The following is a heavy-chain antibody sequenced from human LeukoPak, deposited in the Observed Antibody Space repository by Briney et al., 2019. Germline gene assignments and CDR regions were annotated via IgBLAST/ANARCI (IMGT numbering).Heavy chain of an antibody. CDR1: GGSISSGSYY. Sequence: SETLSLTCTVSGGSISSGSYYWNWIRQPAGKGLEWIGRIFPSGNMNYNPSLKSRVTMSVDTSKNQFSLKLSSVTAADTAIYYCARESTSYCGGDCYNYYYYYMDVWGEGTTVTISS. CDR3: ARESTSYCGGDCYNYYYYYMDV. V-gene: IGHV4-61*02. D-gene: IGHD2-21*02. CDR2: IFPSGNM. J-gene: IGHJ6*03.